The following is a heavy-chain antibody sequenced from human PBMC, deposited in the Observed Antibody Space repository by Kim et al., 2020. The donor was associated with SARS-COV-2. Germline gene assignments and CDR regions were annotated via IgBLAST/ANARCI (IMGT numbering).Heavy chain of an antibody. CDR1: VYTFTSYY. J-gene: IGHJ6*02. CDR2: INPSGGST. CDR3: ARDPPGIYDILTGYYNDYYYGMDV. V-gene: IGHV1-46*01. D-gene: IGHD3-9*01. Sequence: ASVKVSCKASVYTFTSYYMHWVRQAPGQGLEWMGIINPSGGSTSYAQKFQGRVTMTRDTSTSTVYMELSSLRSEDTAVYYCARDPPGIYDILTGYYNDYYYGMDVWGQGTTVTVSS.